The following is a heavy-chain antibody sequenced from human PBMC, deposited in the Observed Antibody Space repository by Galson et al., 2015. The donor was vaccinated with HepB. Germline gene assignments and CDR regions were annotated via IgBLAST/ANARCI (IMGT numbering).Heavy chain of an antibody. CDR2: ISGDGRST. CDR3: ARDPLYDRSGFYRYGMDV. CDR1: GFTFSIYW. Sequence: SLRLSCPASGFTFSIYWMHWVRHAPGKGLVWVWLISGDGRSTTHARSVKGRFAMSRDNAKNTLYLQMDSLRNEDTAVYYCARDPLYDRSGFYRYGMDVWGQGTTVTVSS. V-gene: IGHV3-74*01. J-gene: IGHJ6*02. D-gene: IGHD3-22*01.